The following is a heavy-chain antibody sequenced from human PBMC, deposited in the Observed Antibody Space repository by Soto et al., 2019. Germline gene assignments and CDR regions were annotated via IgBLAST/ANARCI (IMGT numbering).Heavy chain of an antibody. J-gene: IGHJ6*02. CDR3: ARDRTSYGSGMGYYGMDV. D-gene: IGHD3-10*01. V-gene: IGHV1-18*04. Sequence: ASVKVSCKASGYTFTSHGISWVRQAPGQGLEWMGWISGYNGNTNYAQKLQGRVTMTTDTSTSTAYMELRSLRSDDTAVYYCARDRTSYGSGMGYYGMDVWGQGTTVTVS. CDR2: ISGYNGNT. CDR1: GYTFTSHG.